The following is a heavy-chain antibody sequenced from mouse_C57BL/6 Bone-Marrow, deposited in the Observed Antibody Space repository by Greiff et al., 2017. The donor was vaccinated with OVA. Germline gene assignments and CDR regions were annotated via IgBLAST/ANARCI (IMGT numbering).Heavy chain of an antibody. J-gene: IGHJ2*01. D-gene: IGHD1-1*01. CDR1: GFTFSDYY. Sequence: EVHLVESEGGLVQPGSSMKLSCTASGFTFSDYYMAWVRQVPEKGLEWVANINYDGSSTYYLDSLKSRFIISRDNAKNIRYLQMSSLKSEDTDTYYCARGRSTTVYYFDYWGQGTTLTVSS. CDR3: ARGRSTTVYYFDY. V-gene: IGHV5-16*01. CDR2: INYDGSST.